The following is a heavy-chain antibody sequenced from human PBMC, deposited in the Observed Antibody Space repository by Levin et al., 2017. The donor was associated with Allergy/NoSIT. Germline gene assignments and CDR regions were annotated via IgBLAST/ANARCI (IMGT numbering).Heavy chain of an antibody. Sequence: SETLSLTCAISGAGVSSNSASWNWIRQSPSRGLEWLGRTYYRSKWYNDYADSVKSRISINPDTSKNQFSLHLNSVTPEDTAVYYCARLKIFGVPEGWFDPWGQGTLVTVSS. CDR2: TYYRSKWYN. CDR1: GAGVSSNSAS. CDR3: ARLKIFGVPEGWFDP. J-gene: IGHJ5*02. V-gene: IGHV6-1*01. D-gene: IGHD3-3*01.